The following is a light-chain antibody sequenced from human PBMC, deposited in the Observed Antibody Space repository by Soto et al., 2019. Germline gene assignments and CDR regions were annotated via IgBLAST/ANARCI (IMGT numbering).Light chain of an antibody. Sequence: QSALTQPASVSGSPGQSITISCTGTSSDVGGYNYVSWYQQHPGKAPKLMIYEVSNRPSGVSNRFSGSKSGNTASLTISGLQAEHEADYYCSLYTSSSTPYVFGTGTKLTVL. CDR2: EVS. V-gene: IGLV2-14*01. CDR1: SSDVGGYNY. CDR3: SLYTSSSTPYV. J-gene: IGLJ1*01.